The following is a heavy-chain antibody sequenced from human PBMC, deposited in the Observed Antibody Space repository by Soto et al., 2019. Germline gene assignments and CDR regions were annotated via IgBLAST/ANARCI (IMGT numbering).Heavy chain of an antibody. CDR1: GFTFSNYA. CDR3: ARRPLSAAGFDY. Sequence: EVQMLESGGGVVQPGGYLRLPCAASGFTFSNYAMTSVRQAPGKGLEWVSVITGSGGGTYFVGSVKGRFTISSDNSKNTVYLQMNSLRAEDTAVYYCARRPLSAAGFDYWGQGTLVSVSS. V-gene: IGHV3-23*01. J-gene: IGHJ4*02. D-gene: IGHD6-13*01. CDR2: ITGSGGGT.